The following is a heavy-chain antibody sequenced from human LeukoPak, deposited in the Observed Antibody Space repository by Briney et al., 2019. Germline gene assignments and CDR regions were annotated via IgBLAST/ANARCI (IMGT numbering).Heavy chain of an antibody. CDR3: ARVYSSNYYYGMDV. CDR2: ISSNGGST. J-gene: IGHJ6*02. V-gene: IGHV3-64*01. CDR1: GFTFSSYV. Sequence: GGSLILSCAASGFTFSSYVMYWVRQAPGKGLEYVSAISSNGGSTYYANSVKGRFTISRDNSKNTLYLQMGSLRAEDMAVYYCARVYSSNYYYGMDVWGQGTTVTVSS. D-gene: IGHD5-18*01.